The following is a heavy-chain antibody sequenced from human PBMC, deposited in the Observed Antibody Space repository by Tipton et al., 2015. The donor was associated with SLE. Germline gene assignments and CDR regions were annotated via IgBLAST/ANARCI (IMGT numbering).Heavy chain of an antibody. CDR3: ASGTGDHNY. J-gene: IGHJ4*02. V-gene: IGHV3-21*01. CDR1: AFTFSTYS. D-gene: IGHD7-27*01. Sequence: GSLRLSCAATAFTFSTYSMNWVRQAPGKGLEWVSSISSGSNYIYYADSVKGRFTISRDNAKNSLFLQMNSLRAGDTAVYYCASGTGDHNYWGQGTLVTVSS. CDR2: ISSGSNYI.